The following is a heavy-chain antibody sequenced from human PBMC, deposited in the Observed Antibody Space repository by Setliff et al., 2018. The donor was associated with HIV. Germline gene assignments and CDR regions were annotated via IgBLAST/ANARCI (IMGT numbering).Heavy chain of an antibody. Sequence: GESLKISCAASTITFSNYYVNWVRQTPGKGLEWVSSISGSGDFTHYADSVKGRFTISRDNSNNALYLQMNSLRAEDTAVYYCAKGTKYCSLGSCYADHWGQGTQVTVSS. J-gene: IGHJ4*02. D-gene: IGHD2-15*01. V-gene: IGHV3-23*01. CDR3: AKGTKYCSLGSCYADH. CDR2: ISGSGDFT. CDR1: TITFSNYY.